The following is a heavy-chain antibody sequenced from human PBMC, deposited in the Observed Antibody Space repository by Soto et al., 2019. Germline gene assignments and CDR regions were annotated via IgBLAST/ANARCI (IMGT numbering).Heavy chain of an antibody. J-gene: IGHJ5*02. CDR2: INHSGST. Sequence: QVQLQQWGAGLLKPSETLSLTCAVYGGSFSGYYWSWIRQPPGKGLEWIGEINHSGSTNYNPSLKSRVTISVDTSKNQFALNLSSVTAADTAVYYCARVYKVTTGTTGADEDNWFAPWGQGTLVTVSS. D-gene: IGHD1-1*01. CDR3: ARVYKVTTGTTGADEDNWFAP. V-gene: IGHV4-34*01. CDR1: GGSFSGYY.